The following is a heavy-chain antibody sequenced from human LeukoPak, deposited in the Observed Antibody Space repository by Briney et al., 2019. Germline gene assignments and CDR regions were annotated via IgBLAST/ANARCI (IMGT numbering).Heavy chain of an antibody. CDR1: GGSVSSGSYY. D-gene: IGHD4-17*01. V-gene: IGHV4-61*01. CDR3: ARAEAVTPYYYYGMDV. CDR2: IYYSGST. Sequence: PSETLSLTCTVSGGSVSSGSYYWSWIRQPPGKGLEWIGYIYYSGSTNYSPSLKSRVTISVDTSKNQFSLKLSSVTAADTAVYYCARAEAVTPYYYYGMDVWGQGTTVTVSS. J-gene: IGHJ6*02.